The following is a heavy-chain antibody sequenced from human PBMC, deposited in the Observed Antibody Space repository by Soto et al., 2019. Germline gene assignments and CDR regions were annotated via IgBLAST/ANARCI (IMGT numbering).Heavy chain of an antibody. CDR3: ARRPVTYYFDY. J-gene: IGHJ4*02. CDR1: GFTFSNYA. D-gene: IGHD4-17*01. V-gene: IGHV3-30-3*01. Sequence: QVQLVESGGGVVQPGRSLRLSCAASGFTFSNYAMHWVRQAPGKGLEWVAVISYDGRNKYYADSVKGRFTISRDNSKNTLYLQMNSLRSEDTAVYYCARRPVTYYFDYWGQGTLVTFSS. CDR2: ISYDGRNK.